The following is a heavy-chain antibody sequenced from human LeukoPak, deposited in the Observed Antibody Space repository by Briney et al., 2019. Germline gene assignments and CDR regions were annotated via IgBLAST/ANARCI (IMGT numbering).Heavy chain of an antibody. V-gene: IGHV3-74*01. CDR3: ARAQNWNYVNY. CDR1: GFTFSNFW. D-gene: IGHD1-1*01. Sequence: GGSLRLSCAASGFTFSNFWMHWVRQGPGKGLVWVSRINSDGSSTGYADSVKGRFTISRDNAKNTLYLQMNSLRAEDTAVYYCARAQNWNYVNYWGQGTLVTVSS. J-gene: IGHJ4*02. CDR2: INSDGSST.